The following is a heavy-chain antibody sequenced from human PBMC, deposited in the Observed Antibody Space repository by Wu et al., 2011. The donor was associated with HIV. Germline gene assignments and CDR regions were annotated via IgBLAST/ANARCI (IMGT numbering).Heavy chain of an antibody. CDR3: ARSPFVSTMGYFDY. J-gene: IGHJ4*02. V-gene: IGHV1-69*14. CDR2: ILPVFDTL. CDR1: GGAFSKSA. Sequence: QVQLVQSGAEVKKPGSSVKVSCKASGGAFSKSALSWVRQAPGQGLEWMGRILPVFDTLNYAQEFQGRVTITADKSTTTTYMELSSLRSEDTAIYYCARSPFVSTMGYFDYWGQGTLVTVSS. D-gene: IGHD5/OR15-5a*01.